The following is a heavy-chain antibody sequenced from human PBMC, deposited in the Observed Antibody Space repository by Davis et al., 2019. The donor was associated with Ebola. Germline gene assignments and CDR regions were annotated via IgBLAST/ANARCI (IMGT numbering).Heavy chain of an antibody. D-gene: IGHD1-26*01. CDR2: LGTSADT. J-gene: IGHJ3*02. V-gene: IGHV3-23*01. CDR1: GFIFSSYV. Sequence: GGSLRLSCAASGFIFSSYVMSWVRQAPGKGLEWLSTLGTSADTYYADSVKGRFTISRDNSKNTLYLQMNGLRVEDTAIYYCAKDTSNIWFDIWGQGTMVTVSS. CDR3: AKDTSNIWFDI.